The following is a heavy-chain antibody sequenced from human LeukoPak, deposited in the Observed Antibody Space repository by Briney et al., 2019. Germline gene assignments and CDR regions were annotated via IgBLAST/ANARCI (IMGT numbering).Heavy chain of an antibody. V-gene: IGHV4-38-2*02. J-gene: IGHJ4*02. CDR2: INHSGIT. CDR1: GYSIRSDYY. D-gene: IGHD3-22*01. CDR3: GRDRPSGYYDY. Sequence: SETLSLTCTASGYSIRSDYYWGWIRQTPGKGLEWIASINHSGITYYNPSLKSRVTISVDMSKNQFSLKLTSVTAADTAVYYCGRDRPSGYYDYWGQGILVTVSS.